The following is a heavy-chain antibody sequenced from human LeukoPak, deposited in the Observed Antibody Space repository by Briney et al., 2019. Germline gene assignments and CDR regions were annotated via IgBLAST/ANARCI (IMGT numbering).Heavy chain of an antibody. D-gene: IGHD2-2*02. CDR1: GYTFTSYG. J-gene: IGHJ6*02. CDR2: ISAYNGKT. V-gene: IGHV1-18*01. Sequence: GASVKVSCKASGYTFTSYGISWVRQAPGQGLEWMGWISAYNGKTNYAQKLQGRVTMTTDTSTSTAYMELRSLRSDDTAVYYCARGVPAAILQGFWGYYYYGMDVWGQGTTVTVSS. CDR3: ARGVPAAILQGFWGYYYYGMDV.